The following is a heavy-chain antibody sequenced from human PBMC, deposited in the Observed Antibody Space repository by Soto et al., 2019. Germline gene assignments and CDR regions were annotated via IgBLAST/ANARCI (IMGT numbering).Heavy chain of an antibody. D-gene: IGHD2-2*01. Sequence: ASVKVSCKASAYTFTGYYVHWVRQAPGQGLEWMGWINPNSGGTNYAQKFQGRVTMTRDTSISTAYMDLNRLRSDDTAVYYCARAPYCSSASCYKFDYSGPGTLVTVFS. V-gene: IGHV1-2*02. CDR1: AYTFTGYY. J-gene: IGHJ4*02. CDR2: INPNSGGT. CDR3: ARAPYCSSASCYKFDY.